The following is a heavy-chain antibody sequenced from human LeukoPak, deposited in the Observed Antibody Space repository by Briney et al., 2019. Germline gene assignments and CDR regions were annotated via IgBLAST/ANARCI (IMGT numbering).Heavy chain of an antibody. CDR3: ARNYYDSGYYFDY. V-gene: IGHV3-33*01. J-gene: IGHJ4*02. CDR1: GFSFGSYG. Sequence: GGSLRLSCAVSGFSFGSYGMHWVRQAPGKGLEWLAVIWYDGNNKNYVDFVKGRFTISRDNSKNTLYLQMNSLRAEDTAVYYCARNYYDSGYYFDYWGQGTLVTVSS. CDR2: IWYDGNNK. D-gene: IGHD3-22*01.